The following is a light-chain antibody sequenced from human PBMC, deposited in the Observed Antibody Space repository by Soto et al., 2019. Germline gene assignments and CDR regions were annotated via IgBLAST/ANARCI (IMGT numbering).Light chain of an antibody. CDR3: SSYADTNNLLYV. CDR2: EVS. J-gene: IGLJ1*01. V-gene: IGLV2-8*01. Sequence: QSVLTQPPSASGSPGQSVTISCTGTSSDVGTYNYVSWYQQHPGKAPRLLIYEVSQRPSGVPDRFSGSKSANTASLTVSGPQPEDEADYYCSSYADTNNLLYVFGTGTKLTVL. CDR1: SSDVGTYNY.